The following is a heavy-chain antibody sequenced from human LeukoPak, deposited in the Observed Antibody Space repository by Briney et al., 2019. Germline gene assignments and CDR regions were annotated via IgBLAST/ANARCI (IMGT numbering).Heavy chain of an antibody. CDR3: ARDVSGSYFDY. Sequence: GGSLTLSCAASRFTLSYYYMSWIRQPPGRGLEWVSYMTKRGSIKIYADSVRGRFTISRDHAKNSLYLQMNSLRAEGTAVYYWARDVSGSYFDYWGQGILVAVS. J-gene: IGHJ4*02. D-gene: IGHD3-16*01. V-gene: IGHV3-11*01. CDR2: MTKRGSIK. CDR1: RFTLSYYY.